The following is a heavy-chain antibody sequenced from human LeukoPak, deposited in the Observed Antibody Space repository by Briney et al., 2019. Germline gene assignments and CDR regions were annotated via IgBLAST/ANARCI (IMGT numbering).Heavy chain of an antibody. CDR3: ARRYGSGSSGTFDY. CDR2: IYYSGST. J-gene: IGHJ4*02. D-gene: IGHD3-10*01. V-gene: IGHV4-59*01. CDR1: GGSISSYY. Sequence: SETLSLTCTVSGGSISSYYWSWIRQPPGKGLEWIAYIYYSGSTNYNPSLKSRLTISVDTSKNQFSLKLSSVTAADTAVYYCARRYGSGSSGTFDYWGQGTVVTVSS.